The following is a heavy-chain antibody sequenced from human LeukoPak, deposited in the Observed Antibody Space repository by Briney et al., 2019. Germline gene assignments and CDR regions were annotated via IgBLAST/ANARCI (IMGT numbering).Heavy chain of an antibody. D-gene: IGHD5-18*01. V-gene: IGHV1-69*13. J-gene: IGHJ6*02. Sequence: GASVKVSCTASGGTFSSYAISWVRQAPGQGLEWMGGIIPIFGTANYAQKFQGRVTITADESTSTAYMELSSLRSEDTAVYYCARGVRLEDTAMVTFYYYGMDVWGQGTTVTVSS. CDR1: GGTFSSYA. CDR2: IIPIFGTA. CDR3: ARGVRLEDTAMVTFYYYGMDV.